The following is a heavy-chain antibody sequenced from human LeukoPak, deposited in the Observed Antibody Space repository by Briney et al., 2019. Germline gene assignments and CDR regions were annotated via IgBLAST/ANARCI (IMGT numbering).Heavy chain of an antibody. Sequence: GRSLRLSCAASGFTFSSYAMHWVRQAPGKGLEWVAVISYDGSNKYYADSVKGRFTISRDNSKNTLYLQMNSLRAEDTAVYYCARVRVDTAMATYYFDYWGQGTLVTVSS. CDR2: ISYDGSNK. V-gene: IGHV3-30-3*01. CDR3: ARVRVDTAMATYYFDY. D-gene: IGHD5-18*01. CDR1: GFTFSSYA. J-gene: IGHJ4*02.